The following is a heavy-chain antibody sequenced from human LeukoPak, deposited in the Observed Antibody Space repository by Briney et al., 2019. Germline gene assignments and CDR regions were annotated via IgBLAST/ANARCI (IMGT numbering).Heavy chain of an antibody. Sequence: REASVKVSCKASGYTFTSYGISWVRQAPGQGLEWMGWISAYNGNTNYAQKLQGRVTMTTDTSTSTAYMELRSLRSDDTAVYYCARAPITMVRGVSVQFDYWGQGTLVTVSS. J-gene: IGHJ4*02. V-gene: IGHV1-18*01. CDR1: GYTFTSYG. D-gene: IGHD3-10*01. CDR2: ISAYNGNT. CDR3: ARAPITMVRGVSVQFDY.